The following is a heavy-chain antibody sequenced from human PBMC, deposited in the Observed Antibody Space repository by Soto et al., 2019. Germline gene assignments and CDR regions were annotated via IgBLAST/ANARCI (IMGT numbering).Heavy chain of an antibody. D-gene: IGHD6-13*01. CDR2: IYTSGTT. CDR1: CCSISNYY. Sequence: SETLSLTCTVSCCSISNYYLTWILQPAGKGLEWIGRIYTSGTTNYNPSLKSRVTMSVDTSKNHFSLKLSSVTAADTALYYCARQTTYSSSWYDYWGQGTLVTVSS. CDR3: ARQTTYSSSWYDY. J-gene: IGHJ4*02. V-gene: IGHV4-4*07.